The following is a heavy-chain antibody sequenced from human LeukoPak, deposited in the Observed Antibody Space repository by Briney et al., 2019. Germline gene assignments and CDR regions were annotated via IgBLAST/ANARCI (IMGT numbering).Heavy chain of an antibody. D-gene: IGHD3-22*01. CDR2: IYTSGST. J-gene: IGHJ3*02. CDR3: ASSGYYRDAFDI. CDR1: GGSFSGYY. V-gene: IGHV4-59*10. Sequence: SETLSLTCAVYGGSFSGYYWSWIRQPAGKGLEWIGRIYTSGSTNYNPSLKSRVTMSVDTSKNQFSLKLSSVTAADTAVYYCASSGYYRDAFDIWGQGTMVTVSS.